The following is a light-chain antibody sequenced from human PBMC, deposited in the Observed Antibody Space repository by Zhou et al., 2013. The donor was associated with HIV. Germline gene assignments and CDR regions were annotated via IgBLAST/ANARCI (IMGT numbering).Light chain of an antibody. Sequence: EIVMTQSPATLSVSPGERVTLSCRASQSVSSNLAWYQQKPGQAPRLLIYGASTRATGFPARFSGNGSGTEFTLTISSLQSEDFAVYYCQQYNNWPPYTFGQGTKLEIK. CDR2: GAS. CDR3: QQYNNWPPYT. V-gene: IGKV3-15*01. CDR1: QSVSSN. J-gene: IGKJ2*01.